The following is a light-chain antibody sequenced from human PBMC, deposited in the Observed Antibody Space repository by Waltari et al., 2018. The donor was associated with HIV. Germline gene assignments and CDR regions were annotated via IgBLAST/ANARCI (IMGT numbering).Light chain of an antibody. Sequence: DIHLTQSPSSLSASVGDRVTITCRASQSISTYLNWYQQKPGKAPEALIYGASNLESGVPSRFSGSRSGADFTLTISNLQPEDFATYYCQQSYGTWTFGQGTKVEIK. CDR2: GAS. CDR1: QSISTY. J-gene: IGKJ1*01. CDR3: QQSYGTWT. V-gene: IGKV1-39*01.